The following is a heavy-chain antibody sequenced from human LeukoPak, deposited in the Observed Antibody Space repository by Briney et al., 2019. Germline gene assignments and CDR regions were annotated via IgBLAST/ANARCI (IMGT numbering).Heavy chain of an antibody. Sequence: SQTLSLTCTVSGGSISSGDYYWSWIRQPRGKGLEWIGYIYYSGSTYYNPSLKSRVTISVDTSKNQFSLKLSSVTAADTAVYYCARAGDIVVVPALNWFDPWGQGTLVTVSS. D-gene: IGHD2-2*01. CDR2: IYYSGST. J-gene: IGHJ5*02. CDR1: GGSISSGDYY. CDR3: ARAGDIVVVPALNWFDP. V-gene: IGHV4-30-4*08.